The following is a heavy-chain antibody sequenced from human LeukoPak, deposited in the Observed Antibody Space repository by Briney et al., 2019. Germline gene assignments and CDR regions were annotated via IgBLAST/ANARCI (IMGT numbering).Heavy chain of an antibody. D-gene: IGHD3-3*01. CDR3: AKVISGFLEWLPRYFDY. V-gene: IGHV3-23*01. CDR1: GFTFSSYA. CDR2: ISGSGGST. J-gene: IGHJ4*02. Sequence: DPGGSLRLSCAAFGFTFSSYAMSWVRQAPGKGLEWVSAISGSGGSTYYADSVKGRFTISRDNSKHTLYLQMNSLRAEDTAVYYCAKVISGFLEWLPRYFDYWGQGTLVTVS.